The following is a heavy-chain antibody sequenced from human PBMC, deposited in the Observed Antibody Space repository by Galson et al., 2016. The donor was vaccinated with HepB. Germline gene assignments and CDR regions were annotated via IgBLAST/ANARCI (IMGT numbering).Heavy chain of an antibody. CDR2: IYYSGST. Sequence: SETLSLTCTVSGGSISSSSKYWGWIRQPPGKGLEWIGNIYYSGSTYYNPSLKSRVTISVDTSKYQFSLKLSSVTAADTAVYYCAIHYDILTGWFDPWGQGTLVTVSS. CDR1: GGSISSSSKY. V-gene: IGHV4-39*01. D-gene: IGHD3-9*01. CDR3: AIHYDILTGWFDP. J-gene: IGHJ5*02.